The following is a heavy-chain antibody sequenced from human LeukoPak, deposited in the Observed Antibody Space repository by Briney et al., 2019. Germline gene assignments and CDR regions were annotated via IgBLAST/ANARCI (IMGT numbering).Heavy chain of an antibody. CDR2: IYYSGST. CDR1: GGSISSYY. J-gene: IGHJ3*02. CDR3: AKEDVGGRGGAFDI. D-gene: IGHD1-26*01. V-gene: IGHV4-59*01. Sequence: SETLSLTCTVSGGSISSYYWSWIRQPPGKGLEWIGYIYYSGSTNYNPSLKSRVTISVDTSKNQFSLKLSSVTAADTAVYYFAKEDVGGRGGAFDIWGQGTMVTVSS.